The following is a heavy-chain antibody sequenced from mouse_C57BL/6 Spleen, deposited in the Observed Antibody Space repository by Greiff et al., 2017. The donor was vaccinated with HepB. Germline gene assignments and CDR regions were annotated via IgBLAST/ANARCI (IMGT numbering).Heavy chain of an antibody. J-gene: IGHJ1*03. CDR2: ISNGGGST. D-gene: IGHD2-4*01. CDR1: GFTFSDYY. CDR3: ARQGIYYDYESYFDV. V-gene: IGHV5-12*01. Sequence: EVNLVESGGGLVQPGGSLKLSCAASGFTFSDYYMYWVRQTPEKRLEWVAYISNGGGSTYYPDTVKGRFPISRDNAKNTLYLQMSRLKSEDTAMYYCARQGIYYDYESYFDVWGTGTTVTVSS.